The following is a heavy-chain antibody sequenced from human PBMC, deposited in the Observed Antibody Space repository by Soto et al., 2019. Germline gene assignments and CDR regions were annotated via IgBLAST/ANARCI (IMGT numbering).Heavy chain of an antibody. Sequence: SQTLSLTCTVSGGSTISLDYCRSLFRQPPGKGLEWIGYIYYSGSTYYNPSLKSRVTISVDTSKNQFSLKLSSVTAADTAVYYCARDYDHRFDYWGQGTLVTVSS. V-gene: IGHV4-30-4*01. D-gene: IGHD3-3*01. CDR3: ARDYDHRFDY. CDR2: IYYSGST. J-gene: IGHJ4*02. CDR1: GGSTISLDYC.